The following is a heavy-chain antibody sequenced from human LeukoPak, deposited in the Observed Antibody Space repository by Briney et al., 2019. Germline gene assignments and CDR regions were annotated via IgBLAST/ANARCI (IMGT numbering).Heavy chain of an antibody. CDR1: GGSISSSSYD. CDR3: ARALVDQYYFDY. J-gene: IGHJ4*02. V-gene: IGHV4-39*07. Sequence: SETLSLTCTVSGGSISSSSYDWGWIRQPPGKGLEWIGSIYYSGSTYYNPSLKSRVTISVDTSKNQFSLKLSSVTAADTAVYYCARALVDQYYFDYWGQGTLVTVSS. CDR2: IYYSGST.